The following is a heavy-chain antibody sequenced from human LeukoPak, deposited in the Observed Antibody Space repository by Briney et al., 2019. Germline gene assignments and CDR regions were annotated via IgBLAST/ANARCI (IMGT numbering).Heavy chain of an antibody. CDR2: ISSSSSYI. CDR1: GFTFSSYS. D-gene: IGHD3-16*02. CDR3: AKVPYDYVWGSYRILFDY. J-gene: IGHJ4*02. V-gene: IGHV3-21*04. Sequence: PGGSLRLSCAASGFTFSSYSMNWVRQAPGKGLEWVSSISSSSSYIYYADSVKGRFTISRDNSKNTLYLQMNSLRAEDTAVYYCAKVPYDYVWGSYRILFDYWGQGTLVTVSS.